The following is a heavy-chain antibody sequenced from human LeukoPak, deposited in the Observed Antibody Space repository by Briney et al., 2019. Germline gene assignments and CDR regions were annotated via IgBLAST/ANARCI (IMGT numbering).Heavy chain of an antibody. CDR1: SGSIFSSNW. D-gene: IGHD1-26*01. V-gene: IGHV4-4*02. J-gene: IGHJ6*03. CDR3: ARCGSYGDYYYYYCRDV. Sequence: SETLSLTCAVSSGSIFSSNWWSWVRQPPGKGLDRIGQIFHSGSTTYSPSLKSRVTISVDKSKNQFSLKLSSVTAADTAVYYGARCGSYGDYYYYYCRDVWGKGTTVTISS. CDR2: IFHSGST.